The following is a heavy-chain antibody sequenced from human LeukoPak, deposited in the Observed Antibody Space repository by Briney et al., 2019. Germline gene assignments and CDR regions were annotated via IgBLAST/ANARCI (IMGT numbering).Heavy chain of an antibody. CDR3: ARVPDDFWSGYYGYFDY. CDR1: GFTFSSYW. Sequence: GGSLRLSCAASGFTFSSYWMSWVRRAPGKGLEWVANIKQDGSEKYYVDSVKGRFTISRDNAKNSLYLQMNSLRAEDTAVYYCARVPDDFWSGYYGYFDYWGQGTLVTVSS. D-gene: IGHD3-3*01. V-gene: IGHV3-7*01. CDR2: IKQDGSEK. J-gene: IGHJ4*02.